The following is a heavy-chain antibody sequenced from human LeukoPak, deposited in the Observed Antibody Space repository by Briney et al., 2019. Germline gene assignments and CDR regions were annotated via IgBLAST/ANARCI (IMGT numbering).Heavy chain of an antibody. J-gene: IGHJ6*03. CDR1: GYTFTSYD. D-gene: IGHD6-13*01. Sequence: ASVKVSCKTSGYTFTSYDINWVRQATGQGLEWMGWMNPNSGNTGYAQKFQGRVTITRNTSIGTAYMELSSLRSEDTAVYYCARGVRIAAAGRRGGDYYYYMDVWGKGTTVTVSS. V-gene: IGHV1-8*03. CDR2: MNPNSGNT. CDR3: ARGVRIAAAGRRGGDYYYYMDV.